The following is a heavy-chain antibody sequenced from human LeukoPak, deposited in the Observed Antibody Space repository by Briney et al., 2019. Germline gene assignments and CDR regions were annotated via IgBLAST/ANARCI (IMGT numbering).Heavy chain of an antibody. V-gene: IGHV4-59*08. D-gene: IGHD6-6*01. J-gene: IGHJ4*02. Sequence: SETLSLTCTVSGGSISSYYWSWIRQPPGKGLEWIGYIYYSGSTNYNPSLKSRVTISVDTSKNQLSLKLSSVTAADTAVYYCARHHGYSSSSHYFDYWGQGTLVTVS. CDR2: IYYSGST. CDR3: ARHHGYSSSSHYFDY. CDR1: GGSISSYY.